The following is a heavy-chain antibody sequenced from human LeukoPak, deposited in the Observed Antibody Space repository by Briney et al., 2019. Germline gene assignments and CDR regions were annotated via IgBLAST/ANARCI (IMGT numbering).Heavy chain of an antibody. Sequence: AATVRVSCKASGYTFTDFYLHWVRQAARQGLEWMGIINPSGGSTNYAQKFQGRVTVTRDTSTSTVYMQLSSLRSEDTAVYYCARGGEGRDGYNFPYFDYWGQGTLVTVSS. V-gene: IGHV1-46*01. D-gene: IGHD5-24*01. CDR3: ARGGEGRDGYNFPYFDY. J-gene: IGHJ4*02. CDR1: GYTFTDFY. CDR2: INPSGGST.